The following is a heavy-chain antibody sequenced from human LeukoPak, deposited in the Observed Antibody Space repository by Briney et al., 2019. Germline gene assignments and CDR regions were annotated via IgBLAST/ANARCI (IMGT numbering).Heavy chain of an antibody. V-gene: IGHV7-4-1*02. Sequence: ASVKVSCKASGYTFNRYGMNWVRQAPGQGLEWMGWINPKTANPTYGQAFTGRFVFSLDTSINTAYLQISSLKAEDTAVYYCARDDGDYSYYYYMEVWGKGTTVTVSS. CDR1: GYTFNRYG. D-gene: IGHD2-21*02. CDR2: INPKTANP. CDR3: ARDDGDYSYYYYMEV. J-gene: IGHJ6*03.